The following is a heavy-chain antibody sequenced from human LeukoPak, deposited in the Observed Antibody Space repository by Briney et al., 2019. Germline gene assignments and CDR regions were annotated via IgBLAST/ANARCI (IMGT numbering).Heavy chain of an antibody. Sequence: SETLSLTCTVSGGSISSGDYYWSWIRQPPGKDLEWIGYIYYSGSTYYNPSLKSRVTISVDTSKNQFSLKLSSVTAADTAVYYCAGGWFRDAFDIWGQGTTVTVSS. V-gene: IGHV4-30-4*08. D-gene: IGHD2-15*01. CDR3: AGGWFRDAFDI. J-gene: IGHJ3*02. CDR2: IYYSGST. CDR1: GGSISSGDYY.